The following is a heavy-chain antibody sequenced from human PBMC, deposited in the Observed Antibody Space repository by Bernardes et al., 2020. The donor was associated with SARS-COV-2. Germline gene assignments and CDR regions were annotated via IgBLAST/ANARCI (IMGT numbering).Heavy chain of an antibody. V-gene: IGHV3-48*01. D-gene: IGHD3-9*01. CDR3: ARAEQHYDILTGIWAGPLDY. CDR2: ISSSSSTI. J-gene: IGHJ4*02. Sequence: GGSLRLSCAASGFTFSSYSMNWVRQAPGKGLEWVSYISSSSSTIYYADSVKGRFTISRDNAKNSLYLQMNSLRAEDTAVYYCARAEQHYDILTGIWAGPLDYWGQGTLVTVSS. CDR1: GFTFSSYS.